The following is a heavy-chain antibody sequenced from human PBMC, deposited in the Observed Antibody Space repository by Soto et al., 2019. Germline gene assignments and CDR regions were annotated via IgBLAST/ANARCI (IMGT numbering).Heavy chain of an antibody. CDR1: GGTFSSYA. V-gene: IGHV1-69*01. J-gene: IGHJ5*02. Sequence: QVQLVQSGAEVKKPGSSVKVSCKDSGGTFSSYAISCVRQAPGQGLEWMGGIIPIFGTANYAQKFQGRVTITADESTSTAYMELSSLRSEDTAVYYCARDCSGGSCYSGWLDPWGQGTLVTVSS. CDR2: IIPIFGTA. CDR3: ARDCSGGSCYSGWLDP. D-gene: IGHD2-15*01.